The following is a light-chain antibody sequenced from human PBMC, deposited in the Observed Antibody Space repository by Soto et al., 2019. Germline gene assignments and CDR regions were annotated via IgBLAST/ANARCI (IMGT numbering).Light chain of an antibody. CDR2: GAS. CDR1: QTISSNY. J-gene: IGKJ5*01. Sequence: VMKISLSTLSVKQGERATLSCGASQTISSNYLAWYQQKPGQAPRLLIYGASGRATGIPDRFSGSGSGTDSTLTISRLEPEDFAVYYCQPYTSSLITFGQWARLE. CDR3: QPYTSSLIT. V-gene: IGKV3-20*01.